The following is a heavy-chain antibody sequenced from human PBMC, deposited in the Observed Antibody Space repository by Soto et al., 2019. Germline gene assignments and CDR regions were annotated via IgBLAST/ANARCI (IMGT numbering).Heavy chain of an antibody. CDR1: SGSFSGHY. CDR2: IYHGLSI. Sequence: QVQLQQWGAGLLKPSETLSLTCAVYSGSFSGHYWSWIRQPPGKDLEWIGEIYHGLSIVYNPSLKSRVTISGDSSKNQFSLKLSSVTAAHTAVYYCARHGGYFFDYWGQGTLVTVSS. CDR3: ARHGGYFFDY. D-gene: IGHD3-16*01. V-gene: IGHV4-34*01. J-gene: IGHJ4*02.